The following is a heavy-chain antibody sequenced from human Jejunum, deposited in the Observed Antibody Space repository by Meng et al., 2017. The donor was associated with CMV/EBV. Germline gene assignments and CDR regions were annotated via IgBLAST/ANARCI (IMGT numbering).Heavy chain of an antibody. D-gene: IGHD3-10*01. J-gene: IGHJ4*02. CDR3: AEDAGSFLDYYFDF. Sequence: EYTVTGYYVHWVPPAPGQELEWLGYLNPYTGDTNYAPKFQDKVSMTKDTPTNTAYMELTRLRSNDTALYYCAEDAGSFLDYYFDFWGRGTLVTVSS. V-gene: IGHV1-2*02. CDR2: LNPYTGDT. CDR1: EYTVTGYY.